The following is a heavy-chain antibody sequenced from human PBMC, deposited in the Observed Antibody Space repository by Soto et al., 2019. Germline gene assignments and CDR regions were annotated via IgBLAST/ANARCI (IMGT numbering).Heavy chain of an antibody. CDR1: GYTFTGYY. CDR2: INPNSGGT. J-gene: IGHJ6*03. D-gene: IGHD1-20*01. CDR3: ARGVTGNLKRRYYYYYYMDV. V-gene: IGHV1-2*04. Sequence: GASVKVSCKASGYTFTGYYIHWVRQAPGQGLEGMGWINPNSGGTNYAQKFQGWVTMTRDTSISTAYMELSRLRSDDTAVYYCARGVTGNLKRRYYYYYYMDVWGKGTTVTVSS.